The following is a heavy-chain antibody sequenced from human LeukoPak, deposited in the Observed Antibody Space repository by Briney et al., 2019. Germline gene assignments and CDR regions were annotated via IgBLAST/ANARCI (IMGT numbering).Heavy chain of an antibody. CDR3: ARVWITVVTTKGFDY. J-gene: IGHJ4*02. V-gene: IGHV3-11*04. D-gene: IGHD4-23*01. CDR2: ISSSGSTI. Sequence: GGSLRLSCAASGFTFSDYYMSWIRQAPGKGLEWVSYISSSGSTIYYADSVKGRFTISRDNAKNSLYLQMNSLRAEDTAVYYCARVWITVVTTKGFDYWGQGTLVTVSS. CDR1: GFTFSDYY.